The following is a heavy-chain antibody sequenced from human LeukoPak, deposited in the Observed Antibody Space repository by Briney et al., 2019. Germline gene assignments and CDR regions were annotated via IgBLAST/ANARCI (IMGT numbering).Heavy chain of an antibody. CDR1: GGTFSSYT. D-gene: IGHD1-26*01. CDR2: IIPILGIA. J-gene: IGHJ4*02. CDR3: ASSKEHGPYDY. V-gene: IGHV1-69*02. Sequence: SVKVSCKASGGTFSSYTISWVRQAPGQGLEWMGRIIPILGIANYAQKFQGRVTITADKSTSTAYMELSSLRSEDTAVYYCASSKEHGPYDYWSRGTLVTVSS.